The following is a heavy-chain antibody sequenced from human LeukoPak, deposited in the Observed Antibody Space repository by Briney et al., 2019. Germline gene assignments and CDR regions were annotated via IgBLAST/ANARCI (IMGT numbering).Heavy chain of an antibody. CDR1: GFTFSNYS. V-gene: IGHV3-48*01. CDR2: ISSSSTAI. D-gene: IGHD7-27*01. J-gene: IGHJ4*02. CDR3: ARDERRTGDYLFDY. Sequence: PGGSLRLSCAASGFTFSNYSMNWVRQAPGKGLEWLSYISSSSTAIYYADSVQGRFTISRDNAKNSLYLQMNSLRAEDTAVYYCARDERRTGDYLFDYWGQGTLVTVSS.